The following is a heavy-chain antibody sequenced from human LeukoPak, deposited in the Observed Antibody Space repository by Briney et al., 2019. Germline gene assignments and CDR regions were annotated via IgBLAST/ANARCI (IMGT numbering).Heavy chain of an antibody. CDR3: ARTLVRGVLASRY. D-gene: IGHD3-10*01. Sequence: PGGSLRHSCAASGFTFSDYYMSWIRQAPGKGLEWVSYISSSGSTIYYADSVKGRFTISRDNAKNSLYLQMNSLRAEDTAVYYCARTLVRGVLASRYWGQGTLVTVSS. V-gene: IGHV3-11*01. CDR1: GFTFSDYY. CDR2: ISSSGSTI. J-gene: IGHJ4*02.